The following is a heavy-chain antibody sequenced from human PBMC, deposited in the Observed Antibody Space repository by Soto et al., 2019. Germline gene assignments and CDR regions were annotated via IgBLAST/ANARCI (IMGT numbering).Heavy chain of an antibody. CDR2: ISSSSSYI. Sequence: EVQLVESGGGLVKPGGSLRLSCAASGFTFSSYSMNWVRQAPGKGLEWVSSISSSSSYIYYADSVKGRFTIPRDNAKNSLYLQMNSLRAEDTAVYYCARDGGYCSSTSCYVGYWGQGTLVTVSS. CDR3: ARDGGYCSSTSCYVGY. J-gene: IGHJ4*02. V-gene: IGHV3-21*01. D-gene: IGHD2-2*01. CDR1: GFTFSSYS.